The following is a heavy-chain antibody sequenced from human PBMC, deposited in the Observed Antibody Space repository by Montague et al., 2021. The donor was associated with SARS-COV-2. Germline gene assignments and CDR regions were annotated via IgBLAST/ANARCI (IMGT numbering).Heavy chain of an antibody. CDR1: VFSLSTRGMC. V-gene: IGHV2-70*11. J-gene: IGHJ3*01. CDR3: ARTSIPAAGTAFDF. CDR2: IDWDDDK. Sequence: PALVKPTQTLTLPCTFSVFSLSTRGMCVSWIRQPPGKALEWLARIDWDDDKYYSTSLKTRLTISKDTSKNQVVLTMTNMNPVDTATYYCARTSIPAAGTAFDFWGQGIMVTVSS. D-gene: IGHD6-13*01.